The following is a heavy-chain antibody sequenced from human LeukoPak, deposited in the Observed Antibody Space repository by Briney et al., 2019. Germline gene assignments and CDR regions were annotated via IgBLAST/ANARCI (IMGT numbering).Heavy chain of an antibody. Sequence: ASVKVSCKASGYTFTSYDINWVRQAPGQGLEWMGWINPMNGNTNDAERFQGRVIMTTDTSTRTAYMELKSLRSDDTAVYYCARDYTSAEWLGFAFDVWGQGTMVSVSS. V-gene: IGHV1-18*01. CDR2: INPMNGNT. CDR3: ARDYTSAEWLGFAFDV. D-gene: IGHD6-19*01. CDR1: GYTFTSYD. J-gene: IGHJ3*01.